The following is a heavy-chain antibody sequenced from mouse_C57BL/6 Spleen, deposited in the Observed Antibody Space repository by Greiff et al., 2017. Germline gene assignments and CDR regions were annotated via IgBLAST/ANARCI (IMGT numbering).Heavy chain of an antibody. Sequence: QVQLQQSGAELVKPGASVKISCKASGYAFSRYWMNWVKQRPGKGLEWIGQLSPGDGDTNYNGKFKGKDTLTADKSSSTAYMQLSSLTSEDSSVYVCARSGYDYDLYAMDYWGQGTSVTVSS. CDR3: ARSGYDYDLYAMDY. J-gene: IGHJ4*01. V-gene: IGHV1-80*01. CDR2: LSPGDGDT. D-gene: IGHD2-4*01. CDR1: GYAFSRYW.